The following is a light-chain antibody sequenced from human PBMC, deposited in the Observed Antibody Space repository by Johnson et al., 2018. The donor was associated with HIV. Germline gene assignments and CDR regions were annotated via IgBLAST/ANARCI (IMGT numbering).Light chain of an antibody. CDR2: ENN. CDR1: GSKIENNY. V-gene: IGLV1-51*02. Sequence: QSVLTQPPSVSAAPGQKVTISCSGNGSKIENNYISWYQQFPERAPKLLIYENNKRPSGIPDRFSGSKSGTSATLGITGLQTGDEADYYCGTWDSSLSVYVFGTGTKVTVL. J-gene: IGLJ1*01. CDR3: GTWDSSLSVYV.